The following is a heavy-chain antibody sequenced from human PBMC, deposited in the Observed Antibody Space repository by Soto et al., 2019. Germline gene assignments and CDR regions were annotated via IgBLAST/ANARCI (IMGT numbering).Heavy chain of an antibody. V-gene: IGHV2-5*01. D-gene: IGHD6-19*01. CDR3: AKSGSSGWYGWFDP. CDR2: IYWNDDK. J-gene: IGHJ5*02. Sequence: QITLKESGPTLVKPTQTLTLTCIFSGFSLRTSGVGVGWIRQPPGKALEWLGFIYWNDDKRYSPSLKSRLTIPQETSKNQVVLTMTNMDPVDTATYYCAKSGSSGWYGWFDPWGQGTLVTVSS. CDR1: GFSLRTSGVG.